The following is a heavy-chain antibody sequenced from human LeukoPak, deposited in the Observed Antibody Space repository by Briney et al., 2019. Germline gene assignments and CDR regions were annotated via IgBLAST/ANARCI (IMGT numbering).Heavy chain of an antibody. D-gene: IGHD3-10*01. Sequence: SETLSLTCTVSGGSISSYYWSWIRQPPGKGLEWIGYIYYSGSTNYNPSLKSRVTISVDTSKNQFSLKLSSVTAADTVVYYCARAAPWFGEFDAFDIWGQGTMVTVSS. CDR2: IYYSGST. V-gene: IGHV4-59*01. CDR3: ARAAPWFGEFDAFDI. CDR1: GGSISSYY. J-gene: IGHJ3*02.